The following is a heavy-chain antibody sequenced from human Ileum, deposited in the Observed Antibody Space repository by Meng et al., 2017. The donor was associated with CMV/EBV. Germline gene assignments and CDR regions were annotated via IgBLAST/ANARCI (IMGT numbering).Heavy chain of an antibody. CDR2: MNPNSGNT. V-gene: IGHV1-8*01. J-gene: IGHJ4*02. Sequence: ASVKVSCKASGYTFTSYEINWVRQDTGQGLEWMGWMNPNSGNTGYAQKFQGKVTMTRNTSISTAYMELSSLRSEDTAVYYCARGSGYPPKFDYWGQGTLVTVSS. CDR3: ARGSGYPPKFDY. CDR1: GYTFTSYE. D-gene: IGHD6-13*01.